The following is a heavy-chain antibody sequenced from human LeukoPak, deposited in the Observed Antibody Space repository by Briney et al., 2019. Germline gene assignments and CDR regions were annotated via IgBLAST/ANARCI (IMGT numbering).Heavy chain of an antibody. V-gene: IGHV1-46*01. CDR3: AKLAASETGEGS. J-gene: IGHJ5*02. D-gene: IGHD6-13*01. CDR2: INPSGDST. Sequence: SVKISCKASGYTFTSNHIHCVRQAPGQGLEWMGVINPSGDSTSYAQKFQGRVTMTRDTSTSTVYMELGSLRSEDTAIYYCAKLAASETGEGSWGQGTLVTVSS. CDR1: GYTFTSNH.